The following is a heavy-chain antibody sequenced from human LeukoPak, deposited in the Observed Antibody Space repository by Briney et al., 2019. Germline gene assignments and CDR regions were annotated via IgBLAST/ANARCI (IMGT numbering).Heavy chain of an antibody. D-gene: IGHD5-18*01. CDR2: IGGSGATT. CDR3: AKDRRVQLWLQADY. Sequence: GGSLRLSCAASGFSFGAHGMNWVRQAPGKGLEWVSAIGGSGATTYYADSVRGRFTISRDNFKNTMYLQMNSLRAEDTAVYYCAKDRRVQLWLQADYWGQGTLVTVSS. CDR1: GFSFGAHG. J-gene: IGHJ4*02. V-gene: IGHV3-23*01.